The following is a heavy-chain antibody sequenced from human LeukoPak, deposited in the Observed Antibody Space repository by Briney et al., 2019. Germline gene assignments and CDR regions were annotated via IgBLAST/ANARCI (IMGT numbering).Heavy chain of an antibody. CDR2: ISADGATT. CDR1: GFTFVDYP. J-gene: IGHJ4*02. V-gene: IGHV3-43*02. Sequence: PGGSLRLSCAASGFTFVDYPMHWVRQVPGKGLEWVSLISADGATTHYADSVKGRFTISRDNSKTSLYLQMNSLRPEDTALYYCAKDYYWGQGTLVTVSS. CDR3: AKDYY.